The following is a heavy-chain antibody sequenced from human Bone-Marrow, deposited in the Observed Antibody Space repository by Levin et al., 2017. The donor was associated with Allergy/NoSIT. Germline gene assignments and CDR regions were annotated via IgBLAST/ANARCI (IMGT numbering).Heavy chain of an antibody. CDR3: STVRYCTSGVCYARYYYDYGMDV. V-gene: IGHV3-15*07. Sequence: GGSLILSCAVSGFTLNNAWINWVRQAPGKGLEWVGRFKGKTDGGTTDYAAPGKGRFTISRDESTNMLYLQMNSLKTEDTAVYYCSTVRYCTSGVCYARYYYDYGMDVWGQGTTVTVSS. D-gene: IGHD2-8*01. CDR1: GFTLNNAW. J-gene: IGHJ6*02. CDR2: FKGKTDGGTT.